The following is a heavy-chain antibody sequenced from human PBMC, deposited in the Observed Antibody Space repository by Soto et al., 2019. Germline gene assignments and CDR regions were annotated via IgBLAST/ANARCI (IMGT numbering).Heavy chain of an antibody. D-gene: IGHD3-22*01. J-gene: IGHJ4*02. CDR3: ARDTYYYDSSGYYGLDY. Sequence: ASVKVSCKASGYTFTSYAMHWVRQAPGQRLEWMGWINAGNGNTKYSQKFQGRVTITRDTSASTAYMELSSLRSEDTAVYYCARDTYYYDSSGYYGLDYWGQGTLVTVSS. V-gene: IGHV1-3*01. CDR2: INAGNGNT. CDR1: GYTFTSYA.